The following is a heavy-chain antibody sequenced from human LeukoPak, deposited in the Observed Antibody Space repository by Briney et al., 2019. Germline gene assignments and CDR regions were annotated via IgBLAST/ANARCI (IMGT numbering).Heavy chain of an antibody. CDR1: GFTFSSYG. D-gene: IGHD3-9*01. J-gene: IGHJ4*02. CDR3: AKGEYFDWLLSPFDY. V-gene: IGHV3-30*02. Sequence: PGGSLRLSCAASGFTFSSYGMHWVRQAPGKGLEWVAFIRYDGSNKYYADSVKGRFTISRDNSKNTLYLQMNSLRAEDTAVYYCAKGEYFDWLLSPFDYWGQGTLVTVSS. CDR2: IRYDGSNK.